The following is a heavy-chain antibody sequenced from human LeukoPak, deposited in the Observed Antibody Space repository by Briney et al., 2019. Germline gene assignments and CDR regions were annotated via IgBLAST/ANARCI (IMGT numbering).Heavy chain of an antibody. D-gene: IGHD5-12*01. V-gene: IGHV4-38-2*01. CDR3: ARYSRNGVDEIGF. J-gene: IGHJ4*02. CDR1: GYSISSGYY. CDR2: IYHGGST. Sequence: PSETLSLTCAVSGYSISSGYYWGWIRQPPRRRLEWIGTIYHGGSTYYNPSLTSRVTISVDTSKNQLSLKLTSVTAADTAVYYCARYSRNGVDEIGFWGQGTLVIVSS.